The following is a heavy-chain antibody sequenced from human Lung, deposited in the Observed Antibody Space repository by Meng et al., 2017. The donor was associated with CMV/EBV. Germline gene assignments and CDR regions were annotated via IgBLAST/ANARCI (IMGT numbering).Heavy chain of an antibody. D-gene: IGHD5-18*01. CDR1: GGSISSGDYY. Sequence: VHSQECGPRTVKPSHTSPPTSTFSGGSISSGDYYWSWIRQPPGKGLEWIGYIYYSGSTYYNPSLKSRVTISVDTSKNQFSLKLSSVTAADTAVYYCARALDTAMVTFDYWGQGTLVTVSS. CDR3: ARALDTAMVTFDY. CDR2: IYYSGST. V-gene: IGHV4-30-4*08. J-gene: IGHJ4*02.